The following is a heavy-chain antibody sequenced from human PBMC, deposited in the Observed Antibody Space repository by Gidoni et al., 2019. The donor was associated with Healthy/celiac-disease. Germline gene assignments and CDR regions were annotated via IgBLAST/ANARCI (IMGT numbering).Heavy chain of an antibody. J-gene: IGHJ6*02. CDR1: GGPISSYY. D-gene: IGHD6-13*01. CDR2: SYYSGST. CDR3: ARGIAAAGTSSSYYYYGMDV. V-gene: IGHV4-59*01. Sequence: QVQLQESGPGLVKPSETLSLTCTVSGGPISSYYWSWIRQPPGKGLEWIGYSYYSGSTNYNPSLKSRVTISVDTSKNQFSLKLSSVTAADTAVYYCARGIAAAGTSSSYYYYGMDVWGQGTTVTVSS.